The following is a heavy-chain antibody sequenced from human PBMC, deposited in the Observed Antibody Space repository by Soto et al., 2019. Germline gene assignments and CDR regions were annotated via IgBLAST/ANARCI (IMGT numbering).Heavy chain of an antibody. Sequence: QITLKESGPTLVKSTQTLTLTCTFSGFSLTTDGEGVGWVRQSPGEALEWLALIYLDDDERYSPSLKTRLTITKDISRNQVVLVMTSMEPVDTGTYFCAHSRNLITEDAQVGDFDYWGQGTLV. J-gene: IGHJ4*02. CDR2: IYLDDDE. CDR1: GFSLTTDGEG. V-gene: IGHV2-5*02. CDR3: AHSRNLITEDAQVGDFDY. D-gene: IGHD1-26*01.